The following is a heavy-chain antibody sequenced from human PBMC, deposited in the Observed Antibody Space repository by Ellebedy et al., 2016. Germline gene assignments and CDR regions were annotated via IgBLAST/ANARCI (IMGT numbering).Heavy chain of an antibody. V-gene: IGHV3-33*01. CDR3: ARTALHSGDYYYYGMDV. CDR2: IWFDGTKQ. Sequence: GGSLRLSCAASGFTFRSFGMHWVRQAPGKALEWVAVIWFDGTKQYYADSVKGRFTISRDNSKNTLYLQMNSLRAEDTAVYYCARTALHSGDYYYYGMDVWGQGTTVTVSS. CDR1: GFTFRSFG. J-gene: IGHJ6*02. D-gene: IGHD2-15*01.